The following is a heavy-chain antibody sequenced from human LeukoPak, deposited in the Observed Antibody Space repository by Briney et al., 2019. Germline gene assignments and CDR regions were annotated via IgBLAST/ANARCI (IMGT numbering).Heavy chain of an antibody. J-gene: IGHJ2*01. CDR1: GYSISSGYY. D-gene: IGHD3-3*01. Sequence: SETLSLTCTVSGYSISSGYYWGWIRPPPEKGLEWIGEIIHSGSTNYNPSLKSRVTISVDTSKNQFSLKLSSVTAADTAVYYCARHQGVVDLWGRGSLVTVSS. CDR2: IIHSGST. CDR3: ARHQGVVDL. V-gene: IGHV4-38-2*02.